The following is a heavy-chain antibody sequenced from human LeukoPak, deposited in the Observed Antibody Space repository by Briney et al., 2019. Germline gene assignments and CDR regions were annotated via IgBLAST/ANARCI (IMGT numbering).Heavy chain of an antibody. CDR1: GFTYSDYA. CDR2: ISGSGSST. J-gene: IGHJ4*02. Sequence: GGSLRLSCAASGFTYSDYAMSWVRQAPGKGLEWVSGISGSGSSTYYGDSVRGRFTISRDNSKNNLYLQMNSLRVEDTAVYYCAKDREWLVQNIDYWGQGTLVTVSS. CDR3: AKDREWLVQNIDY. V-gene: IGHV3-23*01. D-gene: IGHD6-19*01.